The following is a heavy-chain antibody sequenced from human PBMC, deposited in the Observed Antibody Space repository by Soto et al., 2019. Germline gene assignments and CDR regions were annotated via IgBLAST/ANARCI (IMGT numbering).Heavy chain of an antibody. V-gene: IGHV6-1*01. D-gene: IGHD6-13*01. CDR3: ARDRGLAAAGRGNWFDP. CDR2: TYYRSKWYN. Sequence: SQTLSLTCAISGDSVSSNSAACNWIRQSPSRGLEWLGRTYYRSKWYNDYAVSVKSRITINPDTSKNQFSLQLNSVTPEDTAVYYCARDRGLAAAGRGNWFDPWGRGTLVTVSS. CDR1: GDSVSSNSAA. J-gene: IGHJ5*02.